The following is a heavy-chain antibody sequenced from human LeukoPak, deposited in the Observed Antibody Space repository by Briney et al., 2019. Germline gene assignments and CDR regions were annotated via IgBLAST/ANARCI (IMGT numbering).Heavy chain of an antibody. CDR1: GGTFSSYA. J-gene: IGHJ3*02. Sequence: SVKVSCKASGGTFSSYAISWVRQAPGEGLEWMGGIIPIFGTANYAQKFQGRVTITADGSTSTAYMELSSLRSEDTAVYYCARDRGGYSYTLDAFDIWGQGTMVTVSS. CDR2: IIPIFGTA. CDR3: ARDRGGYSYTLDAFDI. D-gene: IGHD5-18*01. V-gene: IGHV1-69*13.